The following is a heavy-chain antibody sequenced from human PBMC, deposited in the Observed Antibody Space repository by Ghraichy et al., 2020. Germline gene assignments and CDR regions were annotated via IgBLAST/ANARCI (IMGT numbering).Heavy chain of an antibody. Sequence: ETLSLTCTVSGGSISSYYWSWIRQPPGKGLEWIGYIYYSGSTNYNPSLKSRVTISVDTSKNQFSLKLSSVTAADTAVYYCARVGIAVAGYYFDYWGQGTLVTVSS. CDR2: IYYSGST. CDR1: GGSISSYY. D-gene: IGHD6-19*01. CDR3: ARVGIAVAGYYFDY. V-gene: IGHV4-59*01. J-gene: IGHJ4*02.